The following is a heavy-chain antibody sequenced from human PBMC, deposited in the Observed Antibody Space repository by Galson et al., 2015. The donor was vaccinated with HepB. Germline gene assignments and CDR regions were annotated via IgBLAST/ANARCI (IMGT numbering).Heavy chain of an antibody. J-gene: IGHJ3*02. D-gene: IGHD6-6*01. CDR1: GGTFSSYA. Sequence: SVKVSCKASGGTFSSYAISWVRQAPGQGLEWMGGIIPIFGIANYAQKFQGRVTITADKSTSTAYMELSSLRSEDTAVYYCARDTAARRGFAFDIWGQGTMVTVSS. CDR2: IIPIFGIA. CDR3: ARDTAARRGFAFDI. V-gene: IGHV1-69*10.